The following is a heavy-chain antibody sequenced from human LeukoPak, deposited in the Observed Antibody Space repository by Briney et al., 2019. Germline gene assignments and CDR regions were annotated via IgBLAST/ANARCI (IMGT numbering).Heavy chain of an antibody. CDR1: GYSITSGYY. CDR3: AREGGSYGMDV. J-gene: IGHJ6*04. Sequence: PSETLSLTCGVSGYSITSGYYRGWIRQPPGWGPEWIGSIYHSGTTYYNPSLKSRVTVSVDTSKNQFSLKLSSVTAADTAVYYCAREGGSYGMDVWGKGTTVTVSS. D-gene: IGHD5-12*01. CDR2: IYHSGTT. V-gene: IGHV4-38-2*02.